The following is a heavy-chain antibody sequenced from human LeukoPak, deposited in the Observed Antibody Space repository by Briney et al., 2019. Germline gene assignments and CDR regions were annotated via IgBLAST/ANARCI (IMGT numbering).Heavy chain of an antibody. CDR1: GFAFSSYW. CDR2: IRQDGTDK. J-gene: IGHJ4*02. D-gene: IGHD2-21*01. CDR3: VRYSRSITPAY. Sequence: QTGGSLRLSCAASGFAFSSYWMSWVRQAPGKGLEWVANIRQDGTDKQYVDSVKGRFTISRDNAKNSLFLQTDSLRAEDSAVYYCVRYSRSITPAYWGQGTLVTVSS. V-gene: IGHV3-7*01.